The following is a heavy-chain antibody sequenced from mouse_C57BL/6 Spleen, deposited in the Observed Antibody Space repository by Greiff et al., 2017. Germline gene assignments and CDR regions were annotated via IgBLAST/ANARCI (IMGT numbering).Heavy chain of an antibody. V-gene: IGHV1-64*01. J-gene: IGHJ4*01. CDR3: ANYYGSSPSYYYAMDY. CDR1: GYTFTSYW. Sequence: VQLQQSGAELVKPGASVKLSCKASGYTFTSYWMHWVKQRPGQGLEWIGMIHPNSGSTNYNEKFKSKATLTVDKSSSTAYMQLSSLTSEDSAVYYCANYYGSSPSYYYAMDYWDQGTSVTVSS. D-gene: IGHD1-1*01. CDR2: IHPNSGST.